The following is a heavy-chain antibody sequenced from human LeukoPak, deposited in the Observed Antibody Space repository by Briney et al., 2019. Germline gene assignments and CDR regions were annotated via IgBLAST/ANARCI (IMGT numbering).Heavy chain of an antibody. Sequence: SVKVSCKASGFTFTSSAVQWVRQARGQRLEWIGWIVVGSGNTNYAQKFQERVTITRDMSTSTAYMELSSLRSEDTAVYYCAAENIEYSSSGYAFDIWGQGTMVTVSS. CDR3: AAENIEYSSSGYAFDI. CDR1: GFTFTSSA. J-gene: IGHJ3*02. D-gene: IGHD6-6*01. CDR2: IVVGSGNT. V-gene: IGHV1-58*01.